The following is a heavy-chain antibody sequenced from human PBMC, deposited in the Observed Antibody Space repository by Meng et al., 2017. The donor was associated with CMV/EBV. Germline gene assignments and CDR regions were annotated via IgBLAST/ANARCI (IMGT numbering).Heavy chain of an antibody. V-gene: IGHV4-39*07. Sequence: SETLSLTCTVSGCSISSSSYYWGWIRQPPGKGLEWIGSIYYSGSTYYNPSLKSRVTISVDTSKNQFSLKLSSVTAADTAVYYCARSVVVPAALNDAFDIWGQGTMVTVSS. CDR1: GCSISSSSYY. CDR2: IYYSGST. CDR3: ARSVVVPAALNDAFDI. D-gene: IGHD2-2*01. J-gene: IGHJ3*02.